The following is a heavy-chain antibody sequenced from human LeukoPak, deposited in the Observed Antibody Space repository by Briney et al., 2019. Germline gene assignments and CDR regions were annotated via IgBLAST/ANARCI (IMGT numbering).Heavy chain of an antibody. CDR2: IWYDGSNK. J-gene: IGHJ6*02. Sequence: PGRALRLSCAASGFTFSSYGMHWVRQAPGKGLEWVAVIWYDGSNKYYADSVKGRFTISRDNSKNTLYLQMNSLRAEDTAVYYCARTRPLGYYYYGMDVWGQGTTVTVSS. V-gene: IGHV3-33*01. D-gene: IGHD3-16*01. CDR1: GFTFSSYG. CDR3: ARTRPLGYYYYGMDV.